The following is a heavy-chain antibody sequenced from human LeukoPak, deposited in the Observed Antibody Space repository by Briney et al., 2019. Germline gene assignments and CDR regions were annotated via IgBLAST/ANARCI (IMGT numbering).Heavy chain of an antibody. CDR1: GGSFSGYY. J-gene: IGHJ1*01. D-gene: IGHD6-25*01. CDR3: ARGAPYSSGYFQH. Sequence: SETLSLTCSVYGGSFSGYYWSWIRQPPGKGLEWIGEINHSGSTNYNPSLKSRVTISVDTSKNQFSLKLSSVPAAETAVYYCARGAPYSSGYFQHWGQGTLVTVSS. CDR2: INHSGST. V-gene: IGHV4-34*01.